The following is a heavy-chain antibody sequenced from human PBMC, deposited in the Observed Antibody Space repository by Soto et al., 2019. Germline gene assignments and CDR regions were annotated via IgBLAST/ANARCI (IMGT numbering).Heavy chain of an antibody. D-gene: IGHD4-17*01. V-gene: IGHV4-59*12. J-gene: IGHJ5*02. CDR3: ASLMTTVTSNWFDP. Sequence: SETLSLTCTVSGGSISNYYWTWIRQPPGKGLEWIGYIYYSGSTNYNPSLKSRVTISVDTSKNQFSLKLSSVTAADTAVYYCASLMTTVTSNWFDPWGQGTLVTVSS. CDR2: IYYSGST. CDR1: GGSISNYY.